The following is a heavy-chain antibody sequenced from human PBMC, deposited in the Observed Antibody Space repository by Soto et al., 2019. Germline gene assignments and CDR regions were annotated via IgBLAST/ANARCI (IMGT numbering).Heavy chain of an antibody. D-gene: IGHD3-3*01. CDR3: VRGVGADLTSFGVVLRKEYTDV. J-gene: IGHJ6*03. Sequence: QVQLVQSGAEVKKPGASVKVSCKASGYTFTNYDITWVRQVPGQGLEWMGWMNPGSGNRGYAQKFQGRVDMTRDTSISTAYMELSSLLSEDTAVYYCVRGVGADLTSFGVVLRKEYTDVWGKGTTVTVSS. CDR2: MNPGSGNR. CDR1: GYTFTNYD. V-gene: IGHV1-8*02.